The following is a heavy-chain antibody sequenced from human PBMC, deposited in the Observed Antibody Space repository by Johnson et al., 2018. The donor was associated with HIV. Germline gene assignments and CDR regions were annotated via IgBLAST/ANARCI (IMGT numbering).Heavy chain of an antibody. CDR1: GFTFDDYG. CDR3: GRGGPATGGACDI. V-gene: IGHV3-33*08. CDR2: MWYDGSNK. Sequence: QVQLVESGGGLVKPGGSLRLSCAASGFTFDDYGMSWVRQAPGKGLEWVAVMWYDGSNKYYADSVKGRFTISRDNSKKKLYLQMKSLRAEDTAVYYCGRGGPATGGACDIGGQGTMVTVSS. D-gene: IGHD7-27*01. J-gene: IGHJ3*02.